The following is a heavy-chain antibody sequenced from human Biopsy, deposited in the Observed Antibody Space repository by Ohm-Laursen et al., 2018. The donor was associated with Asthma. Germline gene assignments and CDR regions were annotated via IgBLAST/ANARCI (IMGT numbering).Heavy chain of an antibody. J-gene: IGHJ6*02. Sequence: SETLSLTCDVSGGSISVSNWWSWVRQPPGRGLEWIGQIYHLGNANYNPSLESRVTMSLDASKNEFSLRLTYVTAADTAQYYCVRQSGYRSGWPKLLFVYYGMDVWGPGTTVTVSS. V-gene: IGHV4-4*02. CDR3: VRQSGYRSGWPKLLFVYYGMDV. D-gene: IGHD6-19*01. CDR2: IYHLGNA. CDR1: GGSISVSNW.